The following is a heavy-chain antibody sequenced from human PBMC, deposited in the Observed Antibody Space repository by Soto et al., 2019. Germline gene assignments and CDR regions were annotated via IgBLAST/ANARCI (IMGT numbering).Heavy chain of an antibody. CDR1: GGTFSSYT. V-gene: IGHV1-69*02. D-gene: IGHD6-13*01. CDR2: IIPILGIA. J-gene: IGHJ5*02. CDR3: ARCRRQQLDRYNWFDP. Sequence: QIQLVQSGAEVKKPESSVKVSCKASGGTFSSYTISWVRQAPGQGREWMGRIIPILGIANYAQKFQGRVTITADKSTSTAYMELSSLRSEDTAVYYCARCRRQQLDRYNWFDPWGQGTLVTVSS.